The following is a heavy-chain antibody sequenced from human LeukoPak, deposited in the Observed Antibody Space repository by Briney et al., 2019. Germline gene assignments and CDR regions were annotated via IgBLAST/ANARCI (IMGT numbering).Heavy chain of an antibody. CDR1: GYTFTGYY. CDR3: ARIIVAGTGYWYFDL. CDR2: INPNSGGT. V-gene: IGHV1-2*02. D-gene: IGHD6-19*01. Sequence: ASVKVSCKASGYTFTGYYMRWVRQAPGQGLEWMGWINPNSGGTNYAQKFQGRVTMTRDTSISTAYMELSRLRSDDTAVYYCARIIVAGTGYWYFDLWGRGTLVTVSS. J-gene: IGHJ2*01.